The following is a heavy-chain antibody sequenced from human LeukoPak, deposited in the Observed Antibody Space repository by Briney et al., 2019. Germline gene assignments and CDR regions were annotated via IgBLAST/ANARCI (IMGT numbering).Heavy chain of an antibody. V-gene: IGHV3-64D*06. Sequence: GGSLRLSCSASGFTFSSYAMRWVRQAPGKGLEYVSAISSNGGSTYYADSVKGRFTISRDNSKNTLYLQMSSLRAEDTAVYYCLKDHQAGYYYGSGSYYNAYFDYWGQGTLVTVSS. J-gene: IGHJ4*02. CDR3: LKDHQAGYYYGSGSYYNAYFDY. CDR1: GFTFSSYA. D-gene: IGHD3-10*01. CDR2: ISSNGGST.